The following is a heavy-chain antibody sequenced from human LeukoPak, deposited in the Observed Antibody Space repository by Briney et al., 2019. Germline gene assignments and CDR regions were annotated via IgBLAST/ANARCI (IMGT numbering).Heavy chain of an antibody. CDR2: IYYSGST. J-gene: IGHJ4*02. Sequence: PETLSLTCTVSGGSISSYYWSWIRQPPGKGLEWIGYIYYSGSTNYNPSLKSRVTISVDTSKNQFSLKLSSVTAADTAVYYCARSPPPDYYGSGSYEFDYWGQGTLVTVSS. CDR1: GGSISSYY. CDR3: ARSPPPDYYGSGSYEFDY. V-gene: IGHV4-59*01. D-gene: IGHD3-10*01.